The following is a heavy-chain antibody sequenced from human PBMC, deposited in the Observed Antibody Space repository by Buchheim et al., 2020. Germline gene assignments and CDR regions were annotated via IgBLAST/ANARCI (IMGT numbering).Heavy chain of an antibody. V-gene: IGHV4-34*01. CDR1: GGSFSGYY. J-gene: IGHJ4*02. CDR2: INHSGST. D-gene: IGHD6-19*01. CDR3: ARLAPPTVAGSTY. Sequence: QVQLQQWGAGLLKPSETLSLTCAVYGGSFSGYYWSWIRQPPGKGLEWIGEINHSGSTNYNPSLKSRVTISVDTSKHQFSLKLSSVTAADTAVYYCARLAPPTVAGSTYWGQGTL.